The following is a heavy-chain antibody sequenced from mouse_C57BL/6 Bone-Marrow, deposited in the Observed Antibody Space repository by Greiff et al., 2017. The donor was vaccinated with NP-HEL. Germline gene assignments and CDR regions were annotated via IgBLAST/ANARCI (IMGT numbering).Heavy chain of an antibody. Sequence: VQLQQSGAELARPGASVKLSCKASGYTFTSYGISWVKQRTGQGLEWIGEIYPRSGNTYYNEKFKGKATLTADKSSSTAYMELRSLTSEDSAVYFCARDYGSSYVGFDYWGKGTTLTVSS. V-gene: IGHV1-81*01. J-gene: IGHJ2*01. D-gene: IGHD1-1*01. CDR1: GYTFTSYG. CDR3: ARDYGSSYVGFDY. CDR2: IYPRSGNT.